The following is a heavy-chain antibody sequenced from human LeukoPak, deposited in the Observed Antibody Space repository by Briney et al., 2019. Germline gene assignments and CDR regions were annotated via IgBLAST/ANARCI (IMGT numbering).Heavy chain of an antibody. D-gene: IGHD3-10*01. CDR3: ARVKRFPTVWFDP. CDR1: GYTFSSYD. Sequence: ASVTVSFKASGYTFSSYDINWVRQAAGQGLEWMGWMNPISGSTGYAQKFQGRVTMTRDTSITTAFMELSSLRSDDTAIYYCARVKRFPTVWFDPWGQGTLVTVSS. V-gene: IGHV1-8*01. CDR2: MNPISGST. J-gene: IGHJ5*02.